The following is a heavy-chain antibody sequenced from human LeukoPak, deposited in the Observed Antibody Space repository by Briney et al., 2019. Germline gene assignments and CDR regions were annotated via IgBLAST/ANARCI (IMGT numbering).Heavy chain of an antibody. V-gene: IGHV1-46*01. Sequence: ASVKVSCKASGYTFTSNYIHWVRQAPGQGLEWMGMIYPRDGSTSYAQKFQGRVTMTRDTSTSTVYMELSSLRSEDTAVYYCARDQAPDIVVVPAAGWFDPWGQGTLDTVSS. CDR3: ARDQAPDIVVVPAAGWFDP. CDR2: IYPRDGST. J-gene: IGHJ5*02. CDR1: GYTFTSNY. D-gene: IGHD2-2*01.